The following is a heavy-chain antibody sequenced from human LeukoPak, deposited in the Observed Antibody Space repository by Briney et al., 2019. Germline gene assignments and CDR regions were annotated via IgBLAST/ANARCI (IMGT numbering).Heavy chain of an antibody. J-gene: IGHJ4*02. CDR1: GFIFSNYG. CDR3: VREDTPATANY. D-gene: IGHD2-21*02. Sequence: GGSLRLSCAASGFIFSNYGMNWVRQAPGKGLEWVAAISASGSATSYADSVKGRFTISRDNSKDTLFLQIHSLRPGDTAVYYCVREDTPATANYWGQGTLVTISS. V-gene: IGHV3-23*01. CDR2: ISASGSAT.